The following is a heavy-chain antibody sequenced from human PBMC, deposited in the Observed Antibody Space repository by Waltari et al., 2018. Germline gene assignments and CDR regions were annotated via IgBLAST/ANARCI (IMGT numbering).Heavy chain of an antibody. CDR3: ARERSGWIDY. J-gene: IGHJ4*02. Sequence: QVQLQESGPGLVKPSETLSLTCTVSGGSISSYYWSWIRQPPGKGLEWIGYIYYSGSTNYNPSRKSRVTISVDTSKNQFSLKLSSVTAADTAVYYCARERSGWIDYWGQGTLVTVSS. D-gene: IGHD6-19*01. CDR1: GGSISSYY. V-gene: IGHV4-59*01. CDR2: IYYSGST.